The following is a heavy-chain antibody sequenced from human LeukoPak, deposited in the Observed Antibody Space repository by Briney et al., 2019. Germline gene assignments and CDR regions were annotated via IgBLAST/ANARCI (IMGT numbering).Heavy chain of an antibody. CDR3: ARDLLIVVPAAHYFDY. CDR1: GFTFSSYW. J-gene: IGHJ4*02. Sequence: GGSLRLSCAASGFTFSSYWMSWVRQAPGKGLEWVANIKQDGSEKYYVDSVKGRFTISRDNAKNSLYLQMNSLRAEDTAVYYCARDLLIVVPAAHYFDYXXXGXLXTVSS. CDR2: IKQDGSEK. V-gene: IGHV3-7*01. D-gene: IGHD2-2*01.